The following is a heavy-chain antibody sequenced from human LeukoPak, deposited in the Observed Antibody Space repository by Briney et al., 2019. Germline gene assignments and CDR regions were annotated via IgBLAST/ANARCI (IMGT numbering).Heavy chain of an antibody. V-gene: IGHV4-59*01. CDR2: FHNSGTS. J-gene: IGHJ4*02. D-gene: IGHD3-16*01. CDR1: DDSISDYY. CDR3: TRGAGWLIDY. Sequence: SETLSLTCTVSDDSISDYYRGWIRQPPGKGLEWIGYFHNSGTSTCNPSLKSRVTISADTSKNQFSLKLNSLTTADTAVYYCTRGAGWLIDYWGQGILVTVSS.